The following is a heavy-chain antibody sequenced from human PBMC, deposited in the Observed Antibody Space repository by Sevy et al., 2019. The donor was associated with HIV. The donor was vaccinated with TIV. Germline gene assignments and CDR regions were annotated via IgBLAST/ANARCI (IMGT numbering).Heavy chain of an antibody. Sequence: ASVKVSCKASGYTFSSYGVSWVRQAPGQGLEWMGWISAYNGHTSYTQRLQGRVTMTTDTSTNTAYMELRSLRSDDTAVYYCAISQQWLGGAFDIWGQGTIVTVSS. CDR1: GYTFSSYG. J-gene: IGHJ3*02. D-gene: IGHD6-19*01. CDR3: AISQQWLGGAFDI. CDR2: ISAYNGHT. V-gene: IGHV1-18*01.